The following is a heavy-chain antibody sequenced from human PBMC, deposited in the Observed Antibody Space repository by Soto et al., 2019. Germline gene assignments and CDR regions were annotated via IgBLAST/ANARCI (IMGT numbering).Heavy chain of an antibody. CDR2: ISSSSSYI. J-gene: IGHJ4*02. V-gene: IGHV3-21*01. CDR1: GLPFSSYG. D-gene: IGHD2-2*01. CDR3: ARDPRCSSTSCYGRAFDY. Sequence: EVQLVESGGGLVKPGGSLRLPWEASGLPFSSYGLNWVGQAPGRGLGWVSSISSSSSYIYYADSVKGRFTISRDNAKNSLYLQMNSLRAEDTAVYYCARDPRCSSTSCYGRAFDYWGQGTLVTVSS.